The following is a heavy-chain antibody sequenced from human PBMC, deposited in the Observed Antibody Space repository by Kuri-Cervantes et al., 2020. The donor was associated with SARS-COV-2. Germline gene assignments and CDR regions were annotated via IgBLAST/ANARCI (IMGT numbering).Heavy chain of an antibody. J-gene: IGHJ4*02. D-gene: IGHD6-13*01. CDR1: GFTFSSYS. CDR2: ISSSSSTI. V-gene: IGHV3-48*02. Sequence: ETLSLTCAASGFTFSSYSMNWVRQAPGKGLEWVSYISSSSSTIYYADSVKGRFTISRDNAKNSLYLQMNSLRDEDTAAYYCARAISSWFDYWGQGTLVTVSS. CDR3: ARAISSWFDY.